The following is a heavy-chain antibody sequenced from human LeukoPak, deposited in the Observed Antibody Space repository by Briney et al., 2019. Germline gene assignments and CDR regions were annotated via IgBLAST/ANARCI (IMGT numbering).Heavy chain of an antibody. V-gene: IGHV4-34*01. J-gene: IGHJ5*02. D-gene: IGHD6-13*01. CDR1: GGSFSGYY. CDR3: ARYSSSWYRYWFDP. CDR2: INHSGST. Sequence: PSETLSLICAVYGGSFSGYYWSWIRQPPGKGLEWIGEINHSGSTNYNPSLKSQVTISVDTSKNQFSLNLSSVTAADTAVYYCARYSSSWYRYWFDPWGQGTLVTVSS.